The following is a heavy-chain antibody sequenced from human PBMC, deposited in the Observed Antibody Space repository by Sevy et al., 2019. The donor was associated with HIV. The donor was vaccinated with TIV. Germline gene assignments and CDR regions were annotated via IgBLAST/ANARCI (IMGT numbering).Heavy chain of an antibody. J-gene: IGHJ4*02. CDR1: GFTFDDYA. CDR2: ISWNSGSI. Sequence: GGSLRLSCAASGFTFDDYAMHWVRQAPGKGLEWVSGISWNSGSIGYADSVKGRFTISRDNAKNSQYLQMNSLRAEDTALYYCAKDISGLFSSPRGIFDYWGQGTLVTVSS. CDR3: AKDISGLFSSPRGIFDY. V-gene: IGHV3-9*01. D-gene: IGHD6-13*01.